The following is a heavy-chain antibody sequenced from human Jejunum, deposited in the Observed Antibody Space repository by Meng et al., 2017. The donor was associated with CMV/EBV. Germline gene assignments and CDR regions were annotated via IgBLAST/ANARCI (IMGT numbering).Heavy chain of an antibody. D-gene: IGHD2-2*01. V-gene: IGHV4-61*01. CDR2: IFHTGST. Sequence: ATYYWTWIRQPPGGGLEWIAYIFHTGSTNYSPSLKSRVTISRDTSKNQFSLRLSSVTAADTAVYYCATYCTSASCYGDSARGMEFWGQGTTVTVSS. CDR1: ATYY. CDR3: ATYCTSASCYGDSARGMEF. J-gene: IGHJ6*02.